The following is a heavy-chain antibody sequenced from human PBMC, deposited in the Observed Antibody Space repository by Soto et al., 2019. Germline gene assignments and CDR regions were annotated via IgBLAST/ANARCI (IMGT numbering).Heavy chain of an antibody. CDR3: ARGGQKDYSYSRAMVDY. D-gene: IGHD4-4*01. CDR1: GYTFTSYG. Sequence: QVQLVQSGAEVKKPGASVKVSCKASGYTFTSYGISWVRQAPGQGLEWMGWISAYNGNTNYAQKLQGRVTMNKDKSTRPAYLELRSLRYDGTAVYYCARGGQKDYSYSRAMVDYWGQGTLVTVSS. CDR2: ISAYNGNT. V-gene: IGHV1-18*01. J-gene: IGHJ4*02.